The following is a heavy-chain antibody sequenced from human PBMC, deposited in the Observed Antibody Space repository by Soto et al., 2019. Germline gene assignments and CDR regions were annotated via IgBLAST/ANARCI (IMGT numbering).Heavy chain of an antibody. Sequence: GESLKISCKGSGYSFTSYWISWVRQMPGKGLEWMGRIDPSDSYTNYSPSFQGHVTISADKSISTAYLQWSSLKASDTAMYYCARNVGSSSWYDKRGNWFDPWGQGTLVTRLL. CDR3: ARNVGSSSWYDKRGNWFDP. V-gene: IGHV5-10-1*01. CDR1: GYSFTSYW. CDR2: IDPSDSYT. J-gene: IGHJ5*02. D-gene: IGHD6-13*01.